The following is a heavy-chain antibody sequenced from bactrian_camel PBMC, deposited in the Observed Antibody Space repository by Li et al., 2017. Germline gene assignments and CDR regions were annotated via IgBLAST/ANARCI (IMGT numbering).Heavy chain of an antibody. CDR3: AADSARINFGV. CDR2: QKSTGLRT. Sequence: VQLVESGGGLVQAGGSLRLSCAASGFPFSSSDMSWVRQAPGKGLEWVSLQKSTGLRTYYADSVEGRFTISRDNAKNTLYLQMNSLKPEDTAVYYCAADSARINFGVWGQGTQVTVS. V-gene: IGHV3S40*01. CDR1: GFPFSSSD. J-gene: IGHJ6*01.